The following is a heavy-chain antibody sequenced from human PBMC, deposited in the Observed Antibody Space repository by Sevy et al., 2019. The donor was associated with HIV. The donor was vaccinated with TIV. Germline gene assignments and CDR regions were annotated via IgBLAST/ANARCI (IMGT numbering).Heavy chain of an antibody. J-gene: IGHJ6*02. D-gene: IGHD3-9*01. CDR2: ISYDGINK. CDR1: GLSVTNNG. Sequence: GGSLRLSCEVSGLSVTNNGMHWVRQAPGKGLEWVAVISYDGINKYDGDSVKGRFIISRDRSKNTLYLQMNILRIEDTAVYYCAKDFTGFYGMDVWGQWTTVTVSS. V-gene: IGHV3-30*18. CDR3: AKDFTGFYGMDV.